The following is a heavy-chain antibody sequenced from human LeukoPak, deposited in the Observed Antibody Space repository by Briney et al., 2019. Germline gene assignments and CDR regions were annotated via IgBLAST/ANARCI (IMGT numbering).Heavy chain of an antibody. CDR3: ARGHVPGSDRHWDY. CDR2: IFRDGSTT. J-gene: IGHJ4*02. Sequence: GGALRLSCAASGVTLSSHWMHCVRQAPGKGLVWVSRIFRDGSTTNYAYSVKGRLTFFRDNANNTLYLQMNSLRAEDTAIYCCARGHVPGSDRHWDYWGQGALVTVSS. V-gene: IGHV3-74*01. D-gene: IGHD3-10*01. CDR1: GVTLSSHW.